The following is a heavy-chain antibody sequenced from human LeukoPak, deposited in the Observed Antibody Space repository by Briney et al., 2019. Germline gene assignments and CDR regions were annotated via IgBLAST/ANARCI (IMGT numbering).Heavy chain of an antibody. V-gene: IGHV3-21*01. J-gene: IGHJ4*02. CDR1: EFTFSNFA. CDR2: ISSSSSFI. Sequence: GGSLRLSCAASEFTFSNFAMSWVRQAPGKGLECVSSISSSSSFIYYTDSVKGRFTISRDKSKNTLYLQMNSLRAEDTAVYYCARDRVLLWFGELGDYWGQGTLVTVSS. D-gene: IGHD3-10*01. CDR3: ARDRVLLWFGELGDY.